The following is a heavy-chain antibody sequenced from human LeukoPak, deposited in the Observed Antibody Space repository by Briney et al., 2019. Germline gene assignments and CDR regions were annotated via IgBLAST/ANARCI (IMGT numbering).Heavy chain of an antibody. CDR1: GFTFSSNE. D-gene: IGHD3-10*01. CDR3: ARDGVQGAPRGGYFDY. V-gene: IGHV3-48*03. J-gene: IGHJ4*02. Sequence: GGSLRLSCAASGFTFSSNEMNWVRQAPGKGLEWLSYISSGGSKIYYADSVKGRFTISRDNAKNSLYLQLNSLRAEDTAVYYCARDGVQGAPRGGYFDYWGQGILVTVSS. CDR2: ISSGGSKI.